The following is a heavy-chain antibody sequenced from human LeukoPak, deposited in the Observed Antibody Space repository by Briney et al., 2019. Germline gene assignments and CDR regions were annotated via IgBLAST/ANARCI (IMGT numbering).Heavy chain of an antibody. J-gene: IGHJ5*02. CDR3: ARDRPPLGCCSSTSCYRGFDP. Sequence: AASVKVSCRASGYTFTGYYMDWVRQAPGQGCEWMGWINLNSGGTNSAQKSKGRVTMTRDTSISTAYMELSRLRSDDTAVYYCARDRPPLGCCSSTSCYRGFDPWGQGTLVTVSS. CDR2: INLNSGGT. CDR1: GYTFTGYY. D-gene: IGHD2-2*01. V-gene: IGHV1-2*02.